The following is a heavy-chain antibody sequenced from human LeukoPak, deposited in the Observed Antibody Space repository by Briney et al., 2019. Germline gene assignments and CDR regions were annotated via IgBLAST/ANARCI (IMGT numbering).Heavy chain of an antibody. Sequence: ESGPTLVKPTQTLTLTCTFSGFSLSTSGVGVGWIRQPPGKALEWLALIYWDDDKRYRPSLKSRLTITKDTSKNQVVLTVTNMDPVDTATYYCAHGRGYSGYEDYFGYWGQGTLVTVSS. CDR1: GFSLSTSGVG. D-gene: IGHD5-12*01. CDR3: AHGRGYSGYEDYFGY. V-gene: IGHV2-5*02. CDR2: IYWDDDK. J-gene: IGHJ4*02.